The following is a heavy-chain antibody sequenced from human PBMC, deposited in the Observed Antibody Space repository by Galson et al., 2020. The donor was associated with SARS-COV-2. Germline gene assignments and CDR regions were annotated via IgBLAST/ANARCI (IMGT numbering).Heavy chain of an antibody. CDR2: ISYDGSNK. D-gene: IGHD6-13*01. J-gene: IGHJ6*02. V-gene: IGHV3-30*18. Sequence: GGSLRLSCAASGFTFSSYGMHWVRQAPGKGLEWVAVISYDGSNKYYADSVKGRFTISRDNSKNTLYLQMNSLRAEDTAVYYCAKDLLPARGYSAYYYYYGMDVWGQGTTVTVSS. CDR1: GFTFSSYG. CDR3: AKDLLPARGYSAYYYYYGMDV.